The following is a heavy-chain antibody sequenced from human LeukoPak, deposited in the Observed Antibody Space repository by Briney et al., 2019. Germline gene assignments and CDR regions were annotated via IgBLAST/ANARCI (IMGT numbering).Heavy chain of an antibody. CDR3: ARGGDCSSTSCPNGMDV. J-gene: IGHJ6*02. CDR1: GGSISSYY. D-gene: IGHD2-2*01. Sequence: SETLSLTCTVSGGSISSYYWSWIRQPAGKGLEWIGRIYTSGSTNYNPSLKSRVTMSVDTSKNQFSLKLSSVTAADTAVYYCARGGDCSSTSCPNGMDVWGQGTTVTVSS. CDR2: IYTSGST. V-gene: IGHV4-4*07.